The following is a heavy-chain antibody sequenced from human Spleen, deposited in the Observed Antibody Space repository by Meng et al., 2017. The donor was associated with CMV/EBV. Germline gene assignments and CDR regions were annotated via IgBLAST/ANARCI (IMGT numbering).Heavy chain of an antibody. Sequence: AASVFTFSSYGMHWVRQAPGKGLGWVAVIWYDGSNKYYADSVKGRFTISRDNSKNTLYLQMNSLRAEDTAVYYCAKLSKRTDPFDYWGQGTLVTVSS. CDR3: AKLSKRTDPFDY. V-gene: IGHV3-33*06. D-gene: IGHD2-8*02. J-gene: IGHJ4*02. CDR1: VFTFSSYG. CDR2: IWYDGSNK.